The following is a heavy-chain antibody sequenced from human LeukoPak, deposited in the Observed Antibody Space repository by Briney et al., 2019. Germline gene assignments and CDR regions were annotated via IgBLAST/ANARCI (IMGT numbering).Heavy chain of an antibody. D-gene: IGHD1-7*01. CDR2: INPSGGST. V-gene: IGHV1-46*01. CDR3: AREMRRRITGTTLDV. CDR1: GYTFTSYY. Sequence: GASVKVSCKASGYTFTSYYMRWVRQAPGQGLEWMGIINPSGGSTSYAQKFQGRVTMTRDTSTSTVYMELSSLRSEDTAVYYCAREMRRRITGTTLDVWGQGTTVTVSS. J-gene: IGHJ6*02.